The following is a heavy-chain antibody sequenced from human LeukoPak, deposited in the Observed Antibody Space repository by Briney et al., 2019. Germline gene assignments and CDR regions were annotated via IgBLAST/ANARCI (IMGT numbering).Heavy chain of an antibody. CDR2: INHSGST. V-gene: IGHV4-34*01. D-gene: IGHD3-10*01. CDR1: GGSFSGYY. J-gene: IGHJ5*02. CDR3: ARGSPVITMVRGVQSNWFDP. Sequence: SETLSLTCAVYGGSFSGYYWSWIRQPPGKGLEWLGEINHSGSTNYNPSLKSRVTISVDTSKNQFSLKLSSVTAADTAVYYCARGSPVITMVRGVQSNWFDPWGQGTLVTVSS.